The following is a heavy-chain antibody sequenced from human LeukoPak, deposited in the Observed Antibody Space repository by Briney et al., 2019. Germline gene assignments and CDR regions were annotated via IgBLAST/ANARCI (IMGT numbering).Heavy chain of an antibody. CDR3: AHSRIAAADDAFDI. CDR2: IYWDDDK. V-gene: IGHV2-5*02. Sequence: SGPTLLKPTQTLTLTCTFSGFSLSTSGVGVGWIRQPPGKALEWLALIYWDDDKRYSPSLKSRLTITKDTSKNQVVLTMTNMDPVDTATYYCAHSRIAAADDAFDIWGQGTMVTVSS. CDR1: GFSLSTSGVG. J-gene: IGHJ3*02. D-gene: IGHD6-13*01.